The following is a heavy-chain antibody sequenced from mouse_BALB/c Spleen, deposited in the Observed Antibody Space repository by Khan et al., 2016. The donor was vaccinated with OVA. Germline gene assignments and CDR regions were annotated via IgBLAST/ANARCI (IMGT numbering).Heavy chain of an antibody. CDR1: GFTFSSFG. V-gene: IGHV5-17*02. D-gene: IGHD2-5*01. Sequence: VQLKESGGGLVQPGGSRKLSCAASGFTFSSFGMHWVRQAPKKGLEWVAYISSGCSTIYYVYTVKGRFTISRDYPKNTLFMQMTSLRSEDTAMYYCARSVSNFHWYVDVWGAGTSVTVSS. J-gene: IGHJ1*01. CDR3: ARSVSNFHWYVDV. CDR2: ISSGCSTI.